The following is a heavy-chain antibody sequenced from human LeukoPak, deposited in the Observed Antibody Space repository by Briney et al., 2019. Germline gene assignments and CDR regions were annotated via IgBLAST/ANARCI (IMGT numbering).Heavy chain of an antibody. J-gene: IGHJ6*03. CDR1: GYTFTGHY. V-gene: IGHV1-2*02. CDR3: ASRSGYYYYYMDV. CDR2: INPNSGGT. Sequence: PLASVKVSCKASGYTFTGHYMHWVRQAPGQGLEWMGWINPNSGGTNYAQKFQGRVTMTRDTSISTAYMELSRLRSDDTAVYYCASRSGYYYYYMDVWGKGTTVTISS.